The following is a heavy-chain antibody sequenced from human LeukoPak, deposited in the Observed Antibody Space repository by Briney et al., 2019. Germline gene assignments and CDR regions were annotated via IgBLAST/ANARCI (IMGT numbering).Heavy chain of an antibody. CDR2: INHSGST. CDR3: ARDSSGRYFVRDYYYYYMDV. Sequence: SETLSLTCAVYGGSFSGYYWSWIRQPPGKGLEWIGEINHSGSTNYNPSLKSRVTMSVDTSKNQFSLKLSSVTAADTAVYYCARDSSGRYFVRDYYYYYMDVWGKGTTVTVSS. CDR1: GGSFSGYY. J-gene: IGHJ6*03. D-gene: IGHD1-26*01. V-gene: IGHV4-34*01.